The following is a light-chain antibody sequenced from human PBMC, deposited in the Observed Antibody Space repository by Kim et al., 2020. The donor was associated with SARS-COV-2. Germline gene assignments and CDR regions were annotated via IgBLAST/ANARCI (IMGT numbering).Light chain of an antibody. J-gene: IGLJ3*02. CDR3: AAWDDSLSGAV. CDR2: SNN. Sequence: GQGVTITCSGSSAKSEINYVYGYQQRPGAAPKLVIHSNNQRPSGVPDRFSGSKSGTSDSLAISGLQSEDEADYYCAAWDDSLSGAVFGGGTQLTVL. V-gene: IGLV1-47*02. CDR1: SAKSEINY.